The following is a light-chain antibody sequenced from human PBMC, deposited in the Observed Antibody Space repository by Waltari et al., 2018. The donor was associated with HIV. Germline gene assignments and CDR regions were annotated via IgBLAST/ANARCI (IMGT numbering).Light chain of an antibody. CDR2: RND. CDR3: ATWDDSLSGWV. J-gene: IGLJ3*02. Sequence: QSVLTQPPSASGTPGQRVTIPCSGSSSNIGNNFIFWYQQFPGTAPKLLIYRNDQRPSGVPDRFSGSKSGTSASLAISGLRSEDEADYYCATWDDSLSGWVFSGGTKLTVL. V-gene: IGLV1-47*01. CDR1: SSNIGNNF.